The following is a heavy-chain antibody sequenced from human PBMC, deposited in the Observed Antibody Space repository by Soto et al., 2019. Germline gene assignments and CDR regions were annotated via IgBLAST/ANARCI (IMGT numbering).Heavy chain of an antibody. V-gene: IGHV6-1*01. CDR3: ARGKVTYYDFWSGYYGYYYYGMDV. D-gene: IGHD3-3*01. CDR1: GDSVSSNSAA. CDR2: TYYRSKWYN. J-gene: IGHJ6*02. Sequence: SQTLSLTCAISGDSVSSNSAAWNWIRQSPSRGLEWLGRTYYRSKWYNDYAVSVKSRITINPDTSKNQFSLQLNSVTPEDTAVYYCARGKVTYYDFWSGYYGYYYYGMDVWGQGTTVTVSS.